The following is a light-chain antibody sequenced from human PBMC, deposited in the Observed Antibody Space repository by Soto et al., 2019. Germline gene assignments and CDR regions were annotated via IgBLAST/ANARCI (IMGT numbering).Light chain of an antibody. J-gene: IGLJ1*01. V-gene: IGLV1-40*01. Sequence: QPVLTQPPSVSGAPGQRVTISCTGSSSNIGAGYDVHWYQHLPGTGPKLLIFGNNNRPSGVPDRFSGSKSGSSASLAITGLQAEDEADYYCQSYDSSLSAHVFGAGTKVTVL. CDR1: SSNIGAGYD. CDR3: QSYDSSLSAHV. CDR2: GNN.